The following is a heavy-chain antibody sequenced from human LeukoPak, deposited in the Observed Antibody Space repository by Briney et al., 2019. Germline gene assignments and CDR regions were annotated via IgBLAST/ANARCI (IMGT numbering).Heavy chain of an antibody. Sequence: GGALRLFCVGSGFVFCDADMHWGRQVAGGGLEGVGRVRSRLLNYATTHSASVAGSFSVSRDDSKNTAYLEMPGLRTEDTAVYYCARHPSYRNVDDYYAFYFAFWGHGTLVTVSS. V-gene: IGHV3-73*01. D-gene: IGHD3-10*01. CDR3: ARHPSYRNVDDYYAFYFAF. CDR1: GFVFCDAD. CDR2: VRSRLLNYAT. J-gene: IGHJ4*01.